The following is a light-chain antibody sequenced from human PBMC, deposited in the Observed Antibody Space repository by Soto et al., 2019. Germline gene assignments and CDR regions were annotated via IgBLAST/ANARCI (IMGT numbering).Light chain of an antibody. V-gene: IGLV1-47*01. CDR2: RYN. J-gene: IGLJ1*01. CDR3: AAWDDSLRGYV. CDR1: SSNIGSNY. Sequence: QSVLTQPPSASGTPGQRVTISCSGSSSNIGSNYVYWYQQFPGTAPKLLIYRYNQRPSGVPDRFSGSKSGTSASLAISGLRSEDEADYYCAAWDDSLRGYVFGTGTKVTVL.